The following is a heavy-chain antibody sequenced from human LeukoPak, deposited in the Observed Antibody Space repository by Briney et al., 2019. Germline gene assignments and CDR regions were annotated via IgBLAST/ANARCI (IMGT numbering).Heavy chain of an antibody. Sequence: PSETLSLTCTVSGGSISTSNYYWGWIRQPPGKGLEWIGNIFYSGSTYYSPSLRSRVTISLDTSRNQFSLKLSSVTAADTAVYYCARYRPVEEYSSSSQASGYYDSSGYYYFDYWGQGTLVTVSS. D-gene: IGHD3-22*01. J-gene: IGHJ4*02. CDR3: ARYRPVEEYSSSSQASGYYDSSGYYYFDY. CDR2: IFYSGST. V-gene: IGHV4-39*07. CDR1: GGSISTSNYY.